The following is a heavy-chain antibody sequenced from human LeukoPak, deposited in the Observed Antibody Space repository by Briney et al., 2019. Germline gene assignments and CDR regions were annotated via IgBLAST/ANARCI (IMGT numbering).Heavy chain of an antibody. CDR1: GFTFSSYA. D-gene: IGHD1-26*01. CDR3: AKGGKWDVTPFDY. V-gene: IGHV3-23*01. Sequence: GGSLRLSCAASGFTFSSYAMSWVRQAPGKGLEWVSAINSAGSTYYGDSVRGRFTISRDNSKNTLYLQVNSLRAEDTAVYYCAKGGKWDVTPFDYWGQGTLVTVSS. CDR2: INSAGST. J-gene: IGHJ4*02.